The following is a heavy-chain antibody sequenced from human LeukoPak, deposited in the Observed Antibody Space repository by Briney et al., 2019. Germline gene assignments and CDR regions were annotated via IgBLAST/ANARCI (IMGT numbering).Heavy chain of an antibody. D-gene: IGHD3-3*01. CDR2: IYWDDSK. V-gene: IGHV2-5*02. Sequence: SGPTLVKPTQTLTLTCTFSGFSFSTRGVGVGWIRQPPGRALEWLALIYWDDSKLYSPSLKSRLTITKDTSKNQVVLSMTNMDPVDKATYYCAHSGWYYDFWSGYPFDPWGQGTLVTVSS. CDR1: GFSFSTRGVG. J-gene: IGHJ5*02. CDR3: AHSGWYYDFWSGYPFDP.